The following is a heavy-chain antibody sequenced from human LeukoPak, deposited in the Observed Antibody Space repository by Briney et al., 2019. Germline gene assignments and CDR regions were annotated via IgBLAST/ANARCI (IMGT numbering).Heavy chain of an antibody. CDR3: ARGPVFGGVRVHGGGAGKYYYNRDF. D-gene: IGHD3-3*01. CDR1: GGTFSSYA. Sequence: SVKVSCKASGGTFSSYAISWVRQAPGQGLEWMGGIIPIFGTANYAQKFRGRATITTDESTSTAYMELSSLRSEDTAVYYCARGPVFGGVRVHGGGAGKYYYNRDFGEKGTTVTVSS. J-gene: IGHJ6*03. V-gene: IGHV1-69*05. CDR2: IIPIFGTA.